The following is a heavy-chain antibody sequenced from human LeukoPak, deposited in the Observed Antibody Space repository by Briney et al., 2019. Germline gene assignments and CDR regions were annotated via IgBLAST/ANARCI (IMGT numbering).Heavy chain of an antibody. CDR1: GFSFSSFG. CDR2: IRYDGNPK. V-gene: IGHV3-30*02. CDR3: ARGALLWFGDRMEYYFDY. Sequence: PGGSLRLSCAASGFSFSSFGIHWVRQAPGKGLEWVAFIRYDGNPKYYADSVKGRFSISRDNSKNTLYLQMNSLRVEDTAVYYCARGALLWFGDRMEYYFDYWGQGTLLTVSS. J-gene: IGHJ4*02. D-gene: IGHD3-10*01.